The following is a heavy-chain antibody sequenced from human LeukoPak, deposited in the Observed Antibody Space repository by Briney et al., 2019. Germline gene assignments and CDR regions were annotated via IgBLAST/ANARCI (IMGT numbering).Heavy chain of an antibody. Sequence: PGGSLRLSCAASGFTFRSYAMSWVRQAPGKGLEWVSGITSSGATTYYADSVKGRLTISRDNSENTLFLQMNSLRAEDTAVYYCAKIRRGVCCGYYGAVGLFDYWGQGAPVTVSS. D-gene: IGHD3-22*01. CDR3: AKIRRGVCCGYYGAVGLFDY. CDR1: GFTFRSYA. V-gene: IGHV3-23*01. CDR2: ITSSGATT. J-gene: IGHJ4*02.